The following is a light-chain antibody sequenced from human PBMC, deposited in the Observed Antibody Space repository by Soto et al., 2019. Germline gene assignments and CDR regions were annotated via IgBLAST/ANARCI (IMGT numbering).Light chain of an antibody. CDR3: GAWDTSLSGGL. CDR1: NSNLGIND. Sequence: QSVLTQPPSVSAAPGQAVTISCSGSNSNLGINDVAWYQQLPRTAPNLLIYENNKRPSGIPDRFSGSKSGTSATLGITGLHTGDEADYYCGAWDTSLSGGLFGGGTKLTVL. V-gene: IGLV1-51*02. J-gene: IGLJ2*01. CDR2: ENN.